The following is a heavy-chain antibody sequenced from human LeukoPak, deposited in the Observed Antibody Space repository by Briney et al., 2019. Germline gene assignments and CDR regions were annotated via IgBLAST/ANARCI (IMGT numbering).Heavy chain of an antibody. CDR1: GYSFSSYW. CDR3: ARHTISDY. D-gene: IGHD3-10*01. J-gene: IGHJ4*02. CDR2: IDPSDSYT. V-gene: IGHV5-10-1*01. Sequence: ESLKISCKGSGYSFSSYWINWVRQMPGKGLEWMGRIDPSDSYTNYNPSFQGHVTISADKSISTAYLQWSSLMASDTAMYYCARHTISDYWGQGTQVTVSS.